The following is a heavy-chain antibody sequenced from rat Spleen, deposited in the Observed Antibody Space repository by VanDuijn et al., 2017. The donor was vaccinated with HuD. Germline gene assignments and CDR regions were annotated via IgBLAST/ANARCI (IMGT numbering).Heavy chain of an antibody. CDR1: GFTFSNYG. CDR3: ARHGVYYGLLLRDWFAY. CDR2: ISTGGGNT. Sequence: EVQLVESGGGLVQPGRSLKLSCAASGFTFSNYGMAWVRQTPTKGLEWVASISTGGGNTYYRDSVKGRFTISRDNAKNTQYLQMDSLGSEDTATYYCARHGVYYGLLLRDWFAYWGQGTLVTVSS. D-gene: IGHD1-6*01. J-gene: IGHJ3*01. V-gene: IGHV5S14*01.